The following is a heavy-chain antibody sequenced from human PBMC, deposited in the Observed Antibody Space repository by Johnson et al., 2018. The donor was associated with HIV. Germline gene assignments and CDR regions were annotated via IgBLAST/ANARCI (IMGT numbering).Heavy chain of an antibody. V-gene: IGHV3-9*01. Sequence: VQLVESGGGLIQPGGSLRLSCAASGFTVSSNYMSWVRQAPGKGLEWVSGISWNSGSIGYADSVKGRFTISGDNAKNSLFLHMNSLRPEDTALYYCTKDLYLGLWDSTSSRGFDVWGQGTMVTVSS. J-gene: IGHJ3*01. CDR2: ISWNSGSI. CDR3: TKDLYLGLWDSTSSRGFDV. D-gene: IGHD6-6*01. CDR1: GFTVSSNY.